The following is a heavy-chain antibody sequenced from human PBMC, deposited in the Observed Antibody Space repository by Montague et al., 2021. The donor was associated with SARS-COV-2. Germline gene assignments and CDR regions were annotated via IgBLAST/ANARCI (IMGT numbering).Heavy chain of an antibody. D-gene: IGHD3-10*01. V-gene: IGHV3-7*01. CDR3: ARDHYGSEDY. CDR2: VEQDGSES. Sequence: SRRLSCAASGFTFSSRGMSWVRQVPGKGLEWVATVEQDGSESHYVDSVKGRFTISRDNAKSSAYLQMSSLRVEDTAVYFCARDHYGSEDYWGQGTLVIVSS. CDR1: GFTFSSRG. J-gene: IGHJ4*02.